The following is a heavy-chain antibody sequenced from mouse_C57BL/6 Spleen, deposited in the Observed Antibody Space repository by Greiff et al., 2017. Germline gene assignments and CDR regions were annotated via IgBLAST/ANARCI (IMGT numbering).Heavy chain of an antibody. Sequence: DVQLVESGGGLVKPGGSLKLSCAASGFTFSDYGMHWVRQAPEKGLEWVAYISSGSSTIYYADTVKGRFTISRDNAKNTLFLQMTSLRSEDTAMYYCARHVITSDFDYWGQGTTLTVSS. J-gene: IGHJ2*01. CDR1: GFTFSDYG. CDR3: ARHVITSDFDY. D-gene: IGHD1-1*01. V-gene: IGHV5-17*01. CDR2: ISSGSSTI.